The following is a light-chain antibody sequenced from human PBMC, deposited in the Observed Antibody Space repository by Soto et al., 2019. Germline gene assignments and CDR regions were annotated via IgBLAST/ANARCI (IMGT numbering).Light chain of an antibody. Sequence: DVQMTQSPSSLSASVGDRVTITCRASQGINSYLACYQQKPGTAPKSLIYAASSLQTGVPTRFSGSESGTDFTLTISTLQPEDSATYYCQQSNIYPLTFGGGTKVEIK. V-gene: IGKV1D-16*01. CDR3: QQSNIYPLT. J-gene: IGKJ4*01. CDR2: AAS. CDR1: QGINSY.